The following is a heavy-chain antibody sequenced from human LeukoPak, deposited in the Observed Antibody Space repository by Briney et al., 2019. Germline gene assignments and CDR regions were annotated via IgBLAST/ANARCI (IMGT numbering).Heavy chain of an antibody. J-gene: IGHJ3*02. D-gene: IGHD5-18*01. Sequence: GGSLRLSCAASGLTFSSYGMSWVRQAPGKGLEWVSYISSSGSTIYYADPVKGRFTISRDNAENSLYLQMNSLRVEDTAVYYCARGPHLALDTDDAFDIWGQGTMVTVSS. CDR2: ISSSGSTI. V-gene: IGHV3-48*04. CDR3: ARGPHLALDTDDAFDI. CDR1: GLTFSSYG.